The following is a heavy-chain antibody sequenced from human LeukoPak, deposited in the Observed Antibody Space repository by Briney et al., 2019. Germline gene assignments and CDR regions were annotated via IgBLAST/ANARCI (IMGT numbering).Heavy chain of an antibody. D-gene: IGHD1-20*01. CDR1: GYTFTGYY. V-gene: IGHV1-2*02. CDR3: ARVPLFNWNDELGDAFDI. J-gene: IGHJ3*02. Sequence: ASVKVSCKASGYTFTGYYMHWVRQAPGQGLEWMGWINPNSGGTNYAQKFQGRVTMTRDTSISTAYMELSRLRSDDTAVYYCARVPLFNWNDELGDAFDIWGQGTMVTVSS. CDR2: INPNSGGT.